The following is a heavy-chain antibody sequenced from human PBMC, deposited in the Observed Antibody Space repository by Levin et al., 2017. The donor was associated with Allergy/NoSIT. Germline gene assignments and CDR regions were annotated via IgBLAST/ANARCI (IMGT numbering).Heavy chain of an antibody. J-gene: IGHJ6*02. V-gene: IGHV4-59*01. CDR2: IYYSGST. CDR3: AGEWEPKYYYYYGMDV. D-gene: IGHD1-26*01. Sequence: SETLSLTCTVSGGSISSYYWSWIRQPPGKGLEWIGYIYYSGSTNYNPSLKSRVTISVDTTTNQFSLKLSSVTAADTAVYYGAGEWEPKYYYYYGMDVWGQGTTVTVSS. CDR1: GGSISSYY.